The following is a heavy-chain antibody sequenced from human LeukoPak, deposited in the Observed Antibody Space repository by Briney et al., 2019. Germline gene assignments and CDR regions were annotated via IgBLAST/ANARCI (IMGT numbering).Heavy chain of an antibody. Sequence: PGGSLRVSCAASGFTFSSYWMTWVRQAPGKGLEWVANIKQDGSQKYYVDSVKGRFTISRDNAKNPLYLQMNSLRAEDTAVYYCARHYDSSGYSLDYWGQGTLVTVSS. D-gene: IGHD3-22*01. J-gene: IGHJ4*02. CDR3: ARHYDSSGYSLDY. CDR1: GFTFSSYW. V-gene: IGHV3-7*01. CDR2: IKQDGSQK.